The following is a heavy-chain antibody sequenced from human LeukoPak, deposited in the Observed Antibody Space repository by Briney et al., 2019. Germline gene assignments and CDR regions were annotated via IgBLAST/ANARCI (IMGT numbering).Heavy chain of an antibody. V-gene: IGHV3-23*01. CDR1: GFTFISYA. Sequence: GGSLRLSCAASGFTFISYAMTWVRQAPGKGLEWVSVISGSGGSTYYADSVKGRFTVSRDNSKNTQYLQMNSLRGEDTALYYCAKFGRSGWSPFYFDYWGQGTLVTVSS. D-gene: IGHD6-19*01. J-gene: IGHJ4*02. CDR3: AKFGRSGWSPFYFDY. CDR2: ISGSGGST.